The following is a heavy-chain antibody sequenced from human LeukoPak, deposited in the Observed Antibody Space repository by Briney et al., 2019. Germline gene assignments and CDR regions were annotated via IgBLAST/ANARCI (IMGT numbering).Heavy chain of an antibody. Sequence: PGGSLRLSCAASGFTFSSYGMHWVRQAPGKGLEWVAFIRYDGSNKYYADSVKGRFTISRDNSKNTLYLQMNSLRAEDTAVYYCAKDGRMATMEGNYFDYWGQGTLVTVSS. D-gene: IGHD5-24*01. CDR3: AKDGRMATMEGNYFDY. V-gene: IGHV3-30*02. CDR1: GFTFSSYG. J-gene: IGHJ4*02. CDR2: IRYDGSNK.